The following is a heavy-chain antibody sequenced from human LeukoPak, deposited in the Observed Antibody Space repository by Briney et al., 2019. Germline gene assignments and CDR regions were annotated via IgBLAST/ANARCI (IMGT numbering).Heavy chain of an antibody. CDR1: GYTFSNYG. Sequence: GASVKVSCKPSGYTFSNYGISWVRQAPGQGLEWMGWITAYNGNRLYAQRFQGRITLTTDTSTSTSYIELRSLEYDDTAIYYCARDNDKVVDHWGQGTLVTVSS. D-gene: IGHD1-1*01. CDR3: ARDNDKVVDH. V-gene: IGHV1-18*01. CDR2: ITAYNGNR. J-gene: IGHJ4*01.